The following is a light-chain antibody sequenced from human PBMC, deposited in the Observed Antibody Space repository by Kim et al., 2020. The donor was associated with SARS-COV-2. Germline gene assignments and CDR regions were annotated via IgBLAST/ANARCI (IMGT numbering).Light chain of an antibody. CDR2: SNN. V-gene: IGLV1-44*01. Sequence: ELTQPPSASGTPGQRVTISCSGSSSNIGTNTVNWYQQLPGTAPKLLIYSNNQRPSGVPDRFSGSKSGTSASLAISGLQSEDEADYYCAAWDDSLNGWVFGGGTQLTVL. CDR1: SSNIGTNT. J-gene: IGLJ3*02. CDR3: AAWDDSLNGWV.